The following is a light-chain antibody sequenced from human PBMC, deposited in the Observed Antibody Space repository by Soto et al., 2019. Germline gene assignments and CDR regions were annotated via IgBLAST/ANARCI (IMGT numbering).Light chain of an antibody. CDR2: EVS. Sequence: DVVMTQSPLSLPVTLGQPASISCRSSQSLVYSDGNTYLSWFQQRPGQSPRRLMYEVSNRDSGVPDRFSGSGSGTDFTLKISRVEAEDVGVYYCMQGRHWPPKFGQGTKVEIK. V-gene: IGKV2-30*01. CDR1: QSLVYSDGNTY. CDR3: MQGRHWPPK. J-gene: IGKJ1*01.